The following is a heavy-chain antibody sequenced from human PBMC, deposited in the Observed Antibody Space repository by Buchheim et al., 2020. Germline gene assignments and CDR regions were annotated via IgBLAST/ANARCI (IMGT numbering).Heavy chain of an antibody. CDR2: INPDSGGP. CDR1: GFTLTGYY. V-gene: IGHV1-2*02. CDR3: ARTSSFDY. Sequence: QVQLVQSGAEVKKPGASVKVSCKASGFTLTGYYMHWVRQAPGQGLEWMGWINPDSGGPNYAQKFQGRATMTRDTSINTASMELSSLTSDDSAVYYCARTSSFDYWGQGTL. J-gene: IGHJ4*02.